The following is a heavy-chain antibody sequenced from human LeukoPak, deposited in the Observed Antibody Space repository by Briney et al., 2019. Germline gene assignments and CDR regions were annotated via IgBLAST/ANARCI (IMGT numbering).Heavy chain of an antibody. CDR3: ARDLPAVAGTVRGENYMDV. CDR1: GGSISSYY. CDR2: IYTSGST. V-gene: IGHV4-4*07. Sequence: SETLSLTCTVSGGSISSYYWSWIRQPAGKGLEWIGRIYTSGSTNYNPSLKSRVTMSVDTSKNQFSLTLSSVTAADTAVYYCARDLPAVAGTVRGENYMDVWGKGTTVTVSS. D-gene: IGHD6-19*01. J-gene: IGHJ6*03.